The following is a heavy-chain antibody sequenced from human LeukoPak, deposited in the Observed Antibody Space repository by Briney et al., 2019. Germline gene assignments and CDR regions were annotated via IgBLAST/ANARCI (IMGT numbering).Heavy chain of an antibody. D-gene: IGHD4-17*01. Sequence: PGGSLRLSCAASGFTFTGYAMHWVRQAPGKGLEWVSIISYDETTQYYADSVKGRFTISRDNSKNTLYLQMNRLRADDTAVYYCAKVSVTTLMDVWGKGTTVTVSS. CDR2: ISYDETTQ. CDR1: GFTFTGYA. V-gene: IGHV3-30-3*01. CDR3: AKVSVTTLMDV. J-gene: IGHJ6*04.